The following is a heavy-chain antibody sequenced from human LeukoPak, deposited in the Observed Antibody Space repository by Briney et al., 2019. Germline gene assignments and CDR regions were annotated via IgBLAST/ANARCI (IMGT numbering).Heavy chain of an antibody. CDR3: AKECGRDYDDRAFDI. D-gene: IGHD3-22*01. Sequence: PGGSLRLSCAASGLAFASYAMNWVRQSPERGLEWVSAISGTGGSTSYADSLKGRFTISRDNSKNTLYLQMSSLTAEDTAVYYCAKECGRDYDDRAFDIWGQGTMVTVSS. V-gene: IGHV3-23*01. J-gene: IGHJ3*02. CDR1: GLAFASYA. CDR2: ISGTGGST.